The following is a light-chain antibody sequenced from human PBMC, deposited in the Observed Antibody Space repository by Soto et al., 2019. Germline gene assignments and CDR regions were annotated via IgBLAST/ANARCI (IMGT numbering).Light chain of an antibody. V-gene: IGKV3-20*01. CDR2: AAF. J-gene: IGKJ4*01. CDR1: QNIDGNF. Sequence: EIVLTQSPGTLSLSPGERATLSCRASQNIDGNFLVWHQQKPGQAPRLLINAAFTRATGIPDRFSGSGSGTDFTLTISRLEPEEFAVYYCQQYGASPFTFGGGTKVEIK. CDR3: QQYGASPFT.